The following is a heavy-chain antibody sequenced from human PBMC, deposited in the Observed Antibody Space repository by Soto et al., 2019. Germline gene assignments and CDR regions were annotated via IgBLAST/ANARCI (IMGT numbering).Heavy chain of an antibody. Sequence: QVQLVQSGAEVKKPGASMKVSCKASGYTFTNYGISWVRQAPGQGLEWMGWINVYNGNTKYAQKLQGRVTMTTDTSTSTAYMELRSLXXXXXXXXXXXRDAAVGLFDYWGQGTLVTVSS. CDR3: XRDAAVGLFDY. J-gene: IGHJ4*02. D-gene: IGHD6-19*01. V-gene: IGHV1-18*01. CDR2: INVYNGNT. CDR1: GYTFTNYG.